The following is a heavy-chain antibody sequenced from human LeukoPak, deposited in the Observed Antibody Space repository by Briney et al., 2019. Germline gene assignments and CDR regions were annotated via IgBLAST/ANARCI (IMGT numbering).Heavy chain of an antibody. CDR3: ARGGSSGFYYNAFDL. J-gene: IGHJ3*01. V-gene: IGHV3-48*03. Sequence: GGSLRLSCAVSGFTCNDFEMNWVRQAPGKGLEWISYINIGETSILYADSVKGRFTISRDVARNSPYLQMNSLRAEDTAVYYCARGGSSGFYYNAFDLWGQGTVVTVSS. CDR1: GFTCNDFE. CDR2: INIGETSI. D-gene: IGHD3-22*01.